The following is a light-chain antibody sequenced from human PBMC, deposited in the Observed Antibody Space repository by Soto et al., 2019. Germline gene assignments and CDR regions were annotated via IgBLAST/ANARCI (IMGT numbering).Light chain of an antibody. CDR1: SSNIGNSF. Sequence: VLTQPPPVSAAPGQKGTLSCSGRSSNIGNSFVSWYQQLPGTAPKLLIYDNNKRPSGIPDRFSGSKSGTSATLGITGLQTGDEADYYCGTWDSSLSVYVFGTGTKVTVL. V-gene: IGLV1-51*01. CDR2: DNN. J-gene: IGLJ1*01. CDR3: GTWDSSLSVYV.